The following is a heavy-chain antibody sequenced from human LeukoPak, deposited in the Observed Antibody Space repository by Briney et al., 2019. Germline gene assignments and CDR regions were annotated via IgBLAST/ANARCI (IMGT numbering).Heavy chain of an antibody. CDR3: ARDTGYCSSTSCYGNDAFDI. D-gene: IGHD2-2*01. Sequence: PSETLSLTCTVSGGSISSYYWSWIRQPPGKGLEWIGYIYYSGSTNYNPSLKSRVTISVDTSKNQFSPKLSSVTAADTAVYYCARDTGYCSSTSCYGNDAFDIWGQGTMVTVSS. CDR1: GGSISSYY. CDR2: IYYSGST. J-gene: IGHJ3*02. V-gene: IGHV4-59*01.